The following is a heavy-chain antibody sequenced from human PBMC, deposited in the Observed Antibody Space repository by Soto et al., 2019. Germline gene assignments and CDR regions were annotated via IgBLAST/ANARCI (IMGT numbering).Heavy chain of an antibody. CDR3: ARVGIVVVVAATRASGMDV. CDR1: GYTFTSYG. CDR2: ISAYNGNT. J-gene: IGHJ6*02. Sequence: ASVKVSCKASGYTFTSYGISWVRQAPGQGLEWMGWISAYNGNTNYAQKLQGRVTMTTDTSTSTAYMELGSLRSDDTAVYYCARVGIVVVVAATRASGMDVWGQGTTVTVSS. V-gene: IGHV1-18*04. D-gene: IGHD2-15*01.